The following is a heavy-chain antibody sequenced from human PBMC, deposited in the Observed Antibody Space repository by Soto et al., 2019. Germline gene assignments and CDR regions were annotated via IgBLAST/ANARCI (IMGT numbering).Heavy chain of an antibody. Sequence: ASVKVSCKASGYTFTSYYMHWVRQAPGQGLEWMGIINPSGGSTSYAQKFQGRVTMTRDTSTSTVYMELSSLRSEDTAVYYCATEEVRGVIAPTYYYYGMDVWGQGTTVTVSS. CDR3: ATEEVRGVIAPTYYYYGMDV. D-gene: IGHD3-10*01. CDR2: INPSGGST. J-gene: IGHJ6*02. CDR1: GYTFTSYY. V-gene: IGHV1-46*01.